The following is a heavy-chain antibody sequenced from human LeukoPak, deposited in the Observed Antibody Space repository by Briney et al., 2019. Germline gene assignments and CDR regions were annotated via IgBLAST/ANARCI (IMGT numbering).Heavy chain of an antibody. CDR3: ARPLSLGYCSGGSCYGRGAWFDR. CDR2: IYHSGST. Sequence: SGTLSLTCAVSGGSISSSNWWSWVRQPPGKGLEWIGQIYHSGSTNYNPSLKSRVTISVDKSKSQFSLKLRSVTAADTAVYYCARPLSLGYCSGGSCYGRGAWFDRWGQGTLVTVSS. CDR1: GGSISSSNW. D-gene: IGHD2-15*01. J-gene: IGHJ5*02. V-gene: IGHV4-4*02.